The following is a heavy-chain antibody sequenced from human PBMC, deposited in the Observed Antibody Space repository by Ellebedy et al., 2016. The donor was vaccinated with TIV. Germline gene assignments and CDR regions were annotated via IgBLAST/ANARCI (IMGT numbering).Heavy chain of an antibody. Sequence: ASVKVSCKASGYTFTSYRVHWVRQAPGQGLEWMGIINPNGGSTTYAQKFQGRVTMTRDRSTSTVYMELSSLRSEDTAVYYCARDSNPEGDYWGQGTLVTVSS. V-gene: IGHV1-46*01. CDR1: GYTFTSYR. CDR3: ARDSNPEGDY. J-gene: IGHJ4*02. CDR2: INPNGGST.